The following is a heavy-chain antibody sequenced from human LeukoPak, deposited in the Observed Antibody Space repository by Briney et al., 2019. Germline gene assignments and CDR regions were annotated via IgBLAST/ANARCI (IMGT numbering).Heavy chain of an antibody. CDR3: AAGDTIVGATGDYFDY. CDR2: ISAYNGNT. J-gene: IGHJ4*02. Sequence: ASVKVSCKASGYTFTSYGISWVRQAPGQGLEWMGWISAYNGNTNYAQKLQGRVTMTTDTSTSTAYMELRSLRSDDTAVYYCAAGDTIVGATGDYFDYWGQGTLVTVSS. V-gene: IGHV1-18*01. D-gene: IGHD1-26*01. CDR1: GYTFTSYG.